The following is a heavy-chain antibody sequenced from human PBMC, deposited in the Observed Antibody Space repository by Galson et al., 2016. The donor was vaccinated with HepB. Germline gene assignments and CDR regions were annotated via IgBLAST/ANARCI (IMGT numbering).Heavy chain of an antibody. CDR1: GGSMNSVGYS. CDR3: ARELTPKAFDI. J-gene: IGHJ3*02. D-gene: IGHD4-23*01. CDR2: ILYTGTT. V-gene: IGHV4-31*03. Sequence: TLSLTCTVSGGSMNSVGYSWSWLRQHPGKGLEWIGYILYTGTTHYNPSLKSRLTMSVDTSKDQFSLKLSSVTAADTAVYYCARELTPKAFDIWGQGTMVIVSS.